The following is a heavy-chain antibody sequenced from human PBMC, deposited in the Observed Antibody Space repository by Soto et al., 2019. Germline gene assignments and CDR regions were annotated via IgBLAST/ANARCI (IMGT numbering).Heavy chain of an antibody. J-gene: IGHJ4*02. CDR3: AKTKMRHYYDSSGLGPLDY. V-gene: IGHV3-23*01. CDR1: GFTFSSYA. Sequence: GSLRLSCAASGFTFSSYAMSWVRQAPGKGLEWVSAISGSGGSTYYADSVKGRFTISRDNSKNTLYLQMNSLRAEDTAVYYCAKTKMRHYYDSSGLGPLDYWGQGTLVTVSS. D-gene: IGHD3-22*01. CDR2: ISGSGGST.